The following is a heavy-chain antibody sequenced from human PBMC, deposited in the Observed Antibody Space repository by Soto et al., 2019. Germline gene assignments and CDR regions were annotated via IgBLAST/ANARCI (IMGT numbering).Heavy chain of an antibody. J-gene: IGHJ4*02. CDR3: ATLIQKVISTSVDY. CDR2: ISKTGDTI. CDR1: GFTFSNYR. Sequence: GGSLRLSCAASGFTFSNYRMNWVRQAPGKGLEWIASISKTGDTIYYADSVKGRFTISRDDAKNSLFLQMNGLRDEDTAVYYCATLIQKVISTSVDYWGQGTLVTVSS. D-gene: IGHD3-16*02. V-gene: IGHV3-48*02.